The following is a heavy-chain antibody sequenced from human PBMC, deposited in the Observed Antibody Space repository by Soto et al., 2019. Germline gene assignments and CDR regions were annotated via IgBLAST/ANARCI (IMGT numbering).Heavy chain of an antibody. D-gene: IGHD7-27*01. CDR2: ISYDGSNK. V-gene: IGHV3-30-3*01. J-gene: IGHJ4*02. CDR1: GFTFSSYA. CDR3: ARDLTASFDY. Sequence: GGSLRLSCAASGFTFSSYAMHRVRQAPGKGLEWVAVISYDGSNKYYADSVKGRFTISRDNSKNTLYLQMNSLRSEDTAVYYCARDLTASFDYWGQGTLVTVS.